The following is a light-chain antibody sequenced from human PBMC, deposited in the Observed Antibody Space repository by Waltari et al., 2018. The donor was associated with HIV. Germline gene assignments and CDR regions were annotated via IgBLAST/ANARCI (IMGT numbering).Light chain of an antibody. Sequence: DIVMTQSPLSLPVTPGEPASISCRSSQSLLHSNGYNCLDWFLQKPGQSPQLLIYLGSNRASGVPDRFSGSGSGTDFTLKISRVEAEDVGVYYCMQALQTPPLFTFGPGTKVDIK. CDR1: QSLLHSNGYNC. J-gene: IGKJ3*01. CDR3: MQALQTPPLFT. V-gene: IGKV2-28*01. CDR2: LGS.